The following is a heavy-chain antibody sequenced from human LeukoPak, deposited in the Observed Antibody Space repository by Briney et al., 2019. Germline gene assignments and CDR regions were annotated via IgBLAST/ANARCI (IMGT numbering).Heavy chain of an antibody. J-gene: IGHJ6*02. Sequence: GAPRLSFAASGFTFRNYAMTWVRQAPGKGLEWVSTIGGSGGTTYYADSVKGRFTISRDDSKNTAYLQVNSLKTEDTAVYYCTRPKGDSSYYGMDFWGQGTTVTVSS. CDR2: IGGSGGTT. CDR3: TRPKGDSSYYGMDF. V-gene: IGHV3-23*01. CDR1: GFTFRNYA.